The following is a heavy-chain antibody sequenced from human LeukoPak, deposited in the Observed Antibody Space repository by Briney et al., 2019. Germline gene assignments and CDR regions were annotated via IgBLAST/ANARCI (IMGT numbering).Heavy chain of an antibody. Sequence: PGGSLRLSCAASGLTFSSYSMNWVRQAPGKGLEWVSSISSSSSYIYYADSVKGRFTISRDNAKNSLYLQMNSLRAEDTAVHYCARDSAAAGTGGDFDYWGQGTLVTVSS. CDR3: ARDSAAAGTGGDFDY. V-gene: IGHV3-21*01. D-gene: IGHD6-13*01. CDR1: GLTFSSYS. CDR2: ISSSSSYI. J-gene: IGHJ4*02.